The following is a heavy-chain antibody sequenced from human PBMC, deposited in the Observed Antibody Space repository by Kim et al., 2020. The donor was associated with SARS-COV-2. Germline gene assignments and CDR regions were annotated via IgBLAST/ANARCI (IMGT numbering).Heavy chain of an antibody. Sequence: GGSLRLSCAASGFTFSGSAMHWVRQASGKGLEWVGRIRSKANSYATAYAASVKGRFTISRDDSKNTAYLQMNSLKTEDTAVYYCTTTVTNYFDYWGQGTLVTVSS. V-gene: IGHV3-73*01. CDR2: IRSKANSYAT. CDR3: TTTVTNYFDY. J-gene: IGHJ4*02. CDR1: GFTFSGSA. D-gene: IGHD4-17*01.